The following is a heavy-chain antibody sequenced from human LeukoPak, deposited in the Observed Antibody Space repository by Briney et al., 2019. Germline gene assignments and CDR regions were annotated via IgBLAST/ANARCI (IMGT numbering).Heavy chain of an antibody. Sequence: PGGSLRLSCAASGFTFSSYSMNWVRQAPGEGLEWVSSISSSSSYIYYADSVKGRFTISRDNAKNSLYLQMNSLRAEDTAVYYCASSVQLWFLFDYWGQGTLVTVSS. V-gene: IGHV3-21*01. D-gene: IGHD5-18*01. CDR3: ASSVQLWFLFDY. CDR2: ISSSSSYI. J-gene: IGHJ4*02. CDR1: GFTFSSYS.